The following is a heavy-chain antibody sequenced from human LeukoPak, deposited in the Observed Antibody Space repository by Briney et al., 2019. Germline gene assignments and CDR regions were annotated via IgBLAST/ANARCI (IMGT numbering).Heavy chain of an antibody. CDR2: LYYSGST. D-gene: IGHD3-22*01. CDR3: ARSNYYDTSGWAFDI. J-gene: IGHJ3*02. V-gene: IGHV4-39*07. Sequence: PSETLSLTCTVSGGSMSSSTYYWGWIRQPPGKGLEWIGSLYYSGSTYDNPSLKSRVTISVDTSKNQFSLKLSSVTAADTAVYYCARSNYYDTSGWAFDIWGQGTMVTVSS. CDR1: GGSMSSSTYY.